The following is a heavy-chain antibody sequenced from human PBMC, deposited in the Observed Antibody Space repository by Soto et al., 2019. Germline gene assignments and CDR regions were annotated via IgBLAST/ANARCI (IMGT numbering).Heavy chain of an antibody. D-gene: IGHD4-4*01. J-gene: IGHJ1*01. Sequence: EVHLLESGGGLVQPGGSLRLSCVASGFTFSSYAMSWVRQAPGKGLEWVSSIVGSGGRTYYADSVQGRFTISRDNSKTTLYLQMNSLGAEDTAIFYCAKAPVPDYTAYGSCVFELWGRGTLVTVSS. CDR3: AKAPVPDYTAYGSCVFEL. V-gene: IGHV3-23*01. CDR1: GFTFSSYA. CDR2: IVGSGGRT.